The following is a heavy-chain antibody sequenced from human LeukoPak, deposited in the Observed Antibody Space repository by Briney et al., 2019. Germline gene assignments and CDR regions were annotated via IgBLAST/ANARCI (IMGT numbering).Heavy chain of an antibody. CDR3: ARDRFSGWYDY. Sequence: SETLSLTCTVSGGSISSGGYYWSWIRQHPGKGLEWIGYIYYSGSTYYNPSLKSRVTISVDTSKNQFSLKLSSVTAADTAVYYCARDRFSGWYDYWGQGTLVTVSS. CDR2: IYYSGST. V-gene: IGHV4-31*03. CDR1: GGSISSGGYY. D-gene: IGHD6-19*01. J-gene: IGHJ4*02.